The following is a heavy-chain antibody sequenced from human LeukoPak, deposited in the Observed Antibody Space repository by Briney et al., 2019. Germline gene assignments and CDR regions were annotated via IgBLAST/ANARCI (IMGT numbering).Heavy chain of an antibody. CDR3: ARNPHGITIFGVFNY. J-gene: IGHJ4*02. Sequence: SETLSLTCTVSGGSISSYYWSWIRQPPGKGLEWIGYIYYSGSTNYNPSLKSRVTISVDTSKNQFSLKLSSVTAADTAVYYCARNPHGITIFGVFNYWGQGTLVTVSS. CDR2: IYYSGST. D-gene: IGHD3-3*01. V-gene: IGHV4-59*01. CDR1: GGSISSYY.